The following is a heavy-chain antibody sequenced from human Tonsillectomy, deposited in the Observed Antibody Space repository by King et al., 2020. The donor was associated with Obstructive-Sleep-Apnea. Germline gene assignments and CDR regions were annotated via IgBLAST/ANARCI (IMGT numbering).Heavy chain of an antibody. Sequence: QLVQSGGGLVQPGGSLRLSCSASGFTFSSYAMHLVRQAPGKGLEYVSAISSNGGSTYYAETVKGRLTISRDNSKNTLLLQMGSLRAEEPAVYYCVKDLLGRPGEFDYWGQGTLVTVSS. CDR1: GFTFSSYA. D-gene: IGHD3-10*01. J-gene: IGHJ4*02. CDR2: ISSNGGST. V-gene: IGHV3-64D*09. CDR3: VKDLLGRPGEFDY.